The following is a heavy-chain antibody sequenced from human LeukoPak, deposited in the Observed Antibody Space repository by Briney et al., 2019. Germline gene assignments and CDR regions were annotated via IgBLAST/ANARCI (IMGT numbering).Heavy chain of an antibody. CDR1: GFTFSNYA. CDR3: AKDRVGWYYFDY. CDR2: ISGSGDNI. Sequence: GGSLRLSCSASGFTFSNYAMTWVRQAPGKALQWVSAISGSGDNIYYADSVKGRFTISRDNSKNTLCLQMNSLRAEDTAIYYCAKDRVGWYYFDYWGQGTPVTVS. V-gene: IGHV3-23*01. J-gene: IGHJ4*02. D-gene: IGHD6-19*01.